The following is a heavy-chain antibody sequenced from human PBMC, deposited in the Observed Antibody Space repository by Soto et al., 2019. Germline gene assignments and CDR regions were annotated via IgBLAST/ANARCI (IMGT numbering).Heavy chain of an antibody. J-gene: IGHJ4*02. CDR3: AXAGWASPNYFDY. Sequence: QVQLQESGPGLVKPSGTLSLTCAVSGGSISSSNWWSWVRQPPGKGLEWIGEIYHSGSTNYNPSLKSRVTISVDKSQNQFSLXLSSXXAADTAXXXXAXAGWASPNYFDYWGQGTLVTVSS. CDR2: IYHSGST. CDR1: GGSISSSNW. V-gene: IGHV4-4*02. D-gene: IGHD1-26*01.